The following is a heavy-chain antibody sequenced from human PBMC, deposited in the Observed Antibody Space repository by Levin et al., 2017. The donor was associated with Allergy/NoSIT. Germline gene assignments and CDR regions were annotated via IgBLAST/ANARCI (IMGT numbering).Heavy chain of an antibody. Sequence: SQTLSLTCTVSGGSISSSSYYWGWIRQPPGKGLEWIGSIYYSGSTYYNPSLKSRVTISVDTSKNQFSLKLSSVTAADTAVYYCARLIYSYGYWGWFDPWGQGTLVTVSS. V-gene: IGHV4-39*01. D-gene: IGHD5-18*01. CDR1: GGSISSSSYY. J-gene: IGHJ5*02. CDR3: ARLIYSYGYWGWFDP. CDR2: IYYSGST.